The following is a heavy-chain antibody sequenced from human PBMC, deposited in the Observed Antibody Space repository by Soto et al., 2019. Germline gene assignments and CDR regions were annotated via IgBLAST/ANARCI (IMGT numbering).Heavy chain of an antibody. CDR2: FVSIFATT. CDR3: AIGRSSDWNHYLQQED. V-gene: IGHV1-69*01. J-gene: IGHJ4*02. D-gene: IGHD1-1*01. Sequence: QVQLAQSGAEVTKPGSSVKVSCKASGGTFSRSAISWVRQAPGQRLEWMGGFVSIFATTDYAQKFQGRLTITADESTSTVYMELRSLTSDDTAIYYCAIGRSSDWNHYLQQEDWGPGTLVTVSS. CDR1: GGTFSRSA.